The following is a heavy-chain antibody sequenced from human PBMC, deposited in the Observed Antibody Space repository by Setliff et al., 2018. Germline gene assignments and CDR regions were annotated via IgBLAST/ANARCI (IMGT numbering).Heavy chain of an antibody. CDR3: AKQVHSYGWPNDAFDI. J-gene: IGHJ3*02. D-gene: IGHD1-1*01. V-gene: IGHV3-23*01. CDR1: GFSFGTYA. CDR2: IRGTGSHT. Sequence: PGESLKISCAASGFSFGTYAMSWVRQAPGEGLEWVSAIRGTGSHTYYADSVRGRFTISRDNSENTLYLQMSSLRADDTAVYYCAKQVHSYGWPNDAFDIWGQGTQVTVSS.